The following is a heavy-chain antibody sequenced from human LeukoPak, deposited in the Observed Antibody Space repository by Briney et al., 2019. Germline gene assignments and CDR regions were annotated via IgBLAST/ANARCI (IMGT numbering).Heavy chain of an antibody. Sequence: GGSLRLSCAASGFTFSSYEMNWVRQAPGKGLEWVSYISSSASIIYCADSVKGRFTISRDNAKNSLYLQMNSLRAEDTAVYYCARAVGATVYFDYWGQGTLVTVSS. D-gene: IGHD1-26*01. CDR2: ISSSASII. CDR1: GFTFSSYE. J-gene: IGHJ4*02. CDR3: ARAVGATVYFDY. V-gene: IGHV3-48*03.